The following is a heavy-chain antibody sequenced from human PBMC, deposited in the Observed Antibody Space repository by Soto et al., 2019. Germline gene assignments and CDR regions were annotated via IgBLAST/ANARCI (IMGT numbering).Heavy chain of an antibody. Sequence: EVQLLESGGGLVQPGGSLRLSCTASGFTFSRYAMSWVRQAPGKGLERVSAISGSGADSYDSDSVKGRFIISRDNSKNTLSLEMSCLRAEETAVYYCVKSTGVLATIGGVFDVWGQGIMVTVSS. CDR3: VKSTGVLATIGGVFDV. CDR1: GFTFSRYA. J-gene: IGHJ3*01. V-gene: IGHV3-23*01. CDR2: ISGSGADS. D-gene: IGHD5-12*01.